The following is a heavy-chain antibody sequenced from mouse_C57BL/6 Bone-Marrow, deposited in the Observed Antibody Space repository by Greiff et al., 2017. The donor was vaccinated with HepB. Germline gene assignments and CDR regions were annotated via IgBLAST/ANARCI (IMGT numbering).Heavy chain of an antibody. J-gene: IGHJ1*03. CDR1: GFTFSSYA. CDR3: ARNKRYFDV. CDR2: ISDGGSYT. Sequence: EVKLQESGGGLVKPGGSLKLSCAASGFTFSSYAMSWVRQTPEKRLEWVATISDGGSYTYYPDNVKGRFTISRANAKNNLYLQMSHLKSEDTAMYYCARNKRYFDVWGTGTTVTVSS. V-gene: IGHV5-4*03.